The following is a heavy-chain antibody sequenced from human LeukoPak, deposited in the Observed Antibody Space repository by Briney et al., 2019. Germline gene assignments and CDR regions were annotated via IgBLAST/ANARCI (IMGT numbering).Heavy chain of an antibody. Sequence: PSETLSLTCTVSGGSISSSSYYWGWIRQPPGKGLEWIGSIYYSGSTYYNPSLKSRVTISVDTSKNQSSLKLSSVTAADTAVYYCARIDSSSLDYWGQGTLVTVSS. CDR2: IYYSGST. V-gene: IGHV4-39*01. CDR1: GGSISSSSYY. J-gene: IGHJ4*02. CDR3: ARIDSSSLDY. D-gene: IGHD6-13*01.